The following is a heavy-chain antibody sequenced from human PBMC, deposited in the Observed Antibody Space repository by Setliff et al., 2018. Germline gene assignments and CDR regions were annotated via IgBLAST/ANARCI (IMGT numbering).Heavy chain of an antibody. CDR2: IDWDDDK. D-gene: IGHD3-22*01. CDR3: ARIRSTDYYDSSGSYDY. J-gene: IGHJ4*02. V-gene: IGHV2-70*11. Sequence: PTLVNPTQTLTLTCTFSGFSLSTSGMCVSWIRQPPGKALEWLARIDWDDDKYYSTSLKTRLTISKDTSKNQVVLTMTNMDPVDTATYYCARIRSTDYYDSSGSYDYWGQGTLVTVSS. CDR1: GFSLSTSGMC.